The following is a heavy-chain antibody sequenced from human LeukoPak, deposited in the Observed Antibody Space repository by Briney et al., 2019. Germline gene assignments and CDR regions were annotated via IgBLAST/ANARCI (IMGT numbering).Heavy chain of an antibody. Sequence: SETLSLTCTVSGGSIRSSYYYWGWIRQPPGKGLEWIGGISSSGNTYYNPSLKSRITISIDTSKNHFSLKLSSVTAADTAVYYCARLGAGPTYYDFWSGYSSFYFDYWGQGTLVTVSS. J-gene: IGHJ4*02. CDR3: ARLGAGPTYYDFWSGYSSFYFDY. CDR2: ISSSGNT. CDR1: GGSIRSSYYY. D-gene: IGHD3-3*01. V-gene: IGHV4-39*02.